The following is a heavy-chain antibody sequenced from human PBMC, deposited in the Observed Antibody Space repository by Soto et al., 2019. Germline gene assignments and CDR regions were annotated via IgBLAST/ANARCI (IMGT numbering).Heavy chain of an antibody. CDR1: GNTFSNYY. J-gene: IGHJ4*02. CDR2: INPSGGHT. Sequence: QVQLVQSGAEVKKPGASVKVSCKASGNTFSNYYIHWVRQAPGQGLEWMGTINPSGGHTTYAQKFLGRETMTRETSTSTLYMELTSQRSEDTAVYFCARGGHVVVVTASFDYWGQGTLVTVSS. CDR3: ARGGHVVVVTASFDY. D-gene: IGHD2-21*02. V-gene: IGHV1-46*03.